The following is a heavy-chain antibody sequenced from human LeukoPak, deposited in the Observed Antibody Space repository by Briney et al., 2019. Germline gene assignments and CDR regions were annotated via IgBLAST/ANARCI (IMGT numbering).Heavy chain of an antibody. V-gene: IGHV4-39*07. D-gene: IGHD3-16*02. CDR1: GGSIISSSFW. J-gene: IGHJ3*02. Sequence: SETLSLTCTVSGGSIISSSFWWGWIRQPPGKGLEWIGSIYYSGSTYYNPSLKSRVTISVDTSKNQFSLKLSSVTAADTAVYYCARGLYDYVWGSYRYDAFDIWGQGTMVTVSS. CDR2: IYYSGST. CDR3: ARGLYDYVWGSYRYDAFDI.